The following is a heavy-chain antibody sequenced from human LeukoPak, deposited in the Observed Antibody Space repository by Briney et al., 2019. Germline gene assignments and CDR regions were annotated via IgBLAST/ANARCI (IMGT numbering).Heavy chain of an antibody. V-gene: IGHV5-51*01. CDR2: IYPGDSDT. Sequence: GESLKISCKGSGYTFTNSWISWVRQMPGKGLEWMGIIYPGDSDTRYSPSFQGQVTISADKSISTAYLQWSSLKASDTAMSYCARCDGWGSSWLLASWGQGPLFTVSS. D-gene: IGHD3-10*01. CDR3: ARCDGWGSSWLLAS. CDR1: GYTFTNSW. J-gene: IGHJ4*02.